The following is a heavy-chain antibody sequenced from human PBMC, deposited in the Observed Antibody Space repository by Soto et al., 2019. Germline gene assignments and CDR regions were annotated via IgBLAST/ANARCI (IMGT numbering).Heavy chain of an antibody. Sequence: VGSLRLSCEASGFIFNNYGMSWVRQAPGKGLEWVPSISDSGESTYYADSMRGRFTISRDNSKNTLYLQVNSLRPEDTAMYYCVKDLYRSSTMPCLDHWGQGALVTVSS. CDR2: ISDSGEST. D-gene: IGHD1-1*01. J-gene: IGHJ4*02. CDR3: VKDLYRSSTMPCLDH. CDR1: GFIFNNYG. V-gene: IGHV3-23*01.